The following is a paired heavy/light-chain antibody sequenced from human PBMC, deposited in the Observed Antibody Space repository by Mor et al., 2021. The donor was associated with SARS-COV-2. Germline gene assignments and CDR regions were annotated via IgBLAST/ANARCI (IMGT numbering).Heavy chain of an antibody. D-gene: IGHD3-16*01. CDR1: GYSFTNYW. J-gene: IGHJ3*01. CDR2: IDPDDSYT. Sequence: EVQLVQSGAEVKKPGESLRISCKGSGYSFTNYWITWVRQMPGKGLEWMGTIDPDDSYTNYSPSFQGHITISADKSISTAYLQWSSLKASDTAMYYCARLGSSTSLFGGAQKKAFDLWGQGTMVTVSS. V-gene: IGHV5-10-1*01. CDR3: ARLGSSTSLFGGAQKKAFDL.
Light chain of an antibody. CDR2: DVS. V-gene: IGLV2-14*01. CDR1: ISDVGGYNY. J-gene: IGLJ3*02. CDR3: SSYTSSSTWV. Sequence: QSALTQPASVSGSPGQSITISCTGTISDVGGYNYVSWYQQHPGKAPKLMIYDVSKRPSGVSNRFSGSKSGNTASLTISGLQAEDEADYYCSSYTSSSTWVFGGGTKLTVL.